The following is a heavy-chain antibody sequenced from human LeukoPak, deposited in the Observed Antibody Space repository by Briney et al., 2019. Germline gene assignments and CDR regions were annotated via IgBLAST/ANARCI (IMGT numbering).Heavy chain of an antibody. J-gene: IGHJ4*02. CDR2: IYYSGST. CDR3: ARHDPSGDY. CDR1: GVSISSSCYY. Sequence: KSSETLSLTCTVSGVSISSSCYYWGWLRPPPGKGRVWIGSIYYSGSTYYNPSLKSRVTISVDTSKNQFSLKLSSVTAADTAVYYCARHDPSGDYWGQGTRVTVSS. D-gene: IGHD3-10*01. V-gene: IGHV4-39*01.